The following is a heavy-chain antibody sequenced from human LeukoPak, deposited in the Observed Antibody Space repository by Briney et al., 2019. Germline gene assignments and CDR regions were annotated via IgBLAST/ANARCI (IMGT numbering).Heavy chain of an antibody. J-gene: IGHJ6*03. CDR2: ISSTGGTA. CDR1: GFTFSSFG. CDR3: AKNGDRGAYCSGGSCYPYYYYNMDV. D-gene: IGHD2-15*01. Sequence: GGTLRLSCAASGFTFSSFGMSWVRQAPGKGLEWVSAISSTGGTAYYADSVKGRFTISRDNSKNMLYLQMNSLRAEDTAIYYCAKNGDRGAYCSGGSCYPYYYYNMDVWGKGTTVTISS. V-gene: IGHV3-23*01.